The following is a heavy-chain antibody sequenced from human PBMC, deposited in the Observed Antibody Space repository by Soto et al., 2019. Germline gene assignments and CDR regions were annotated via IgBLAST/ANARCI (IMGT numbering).Heavy chain of an antibody. CDR3: ARESRSSRYDSSGYSQFWFFDL. Sequence: SETLSLTCAVSGGSISSGGYSCNWIRQPPGKGLEWIGYIYQSGSTYYNPSLKSRVTISVDWSKNQFALELSSVTAADTAVYYCARESRSSRYDSSGYSQFWFFDLWGRGTLVTVSS. J-gene: IGHJ2*01. V-gene: IGHV4-30-2*01. CDR1: GGSISSGGYS. CDR2: IYQSGST. D-gene: IGHD3-22*01.